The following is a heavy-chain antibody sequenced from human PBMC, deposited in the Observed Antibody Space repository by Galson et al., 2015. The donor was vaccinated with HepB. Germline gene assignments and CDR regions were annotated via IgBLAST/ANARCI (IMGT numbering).Heavy chain of an antibody. CDR3: AKVGFSGSYVWVPFDY. CDR2: ISGSGGST. J-gene: IGHJ4*02. CDR1: GFTFSSYA. D-gene: IGHD1-26*01. V-gene: IGHV3-23*01. Sequence: LRLSCAASGFTFSSYAMSWVRQAPGKGLEWVSAISGSGGSTYYADSVKGRFTISRDNSKNTLYLQMNSLRAEDTAVYYCAKVGFSGSYVWVPFDYWGQGTLVTVSS.